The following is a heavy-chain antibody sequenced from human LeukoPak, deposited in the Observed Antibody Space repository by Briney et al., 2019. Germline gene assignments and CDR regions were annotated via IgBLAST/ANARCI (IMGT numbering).Heavy chain of an antibody. CDR2: ISGSGDNT. D-gene: IGHD3-22*01. CDR3: AKDLLQTFFFDSSGYYSDAFGM. CDR1: EFTFSNFA. Sequence: PGGSLRLSCAASEFTFSNFAMSWVRQAPGKGLEWVSTISGSGDNTYYADSVKGRFTISRDNSKNTLSLHMHTLRAEDTAVYYCAKDLLQTFFFDSSGYYSDAFGMWGQGTMVTVSP. J-gene: IGHJ3*02. V-gene: IGHV3-23*01.